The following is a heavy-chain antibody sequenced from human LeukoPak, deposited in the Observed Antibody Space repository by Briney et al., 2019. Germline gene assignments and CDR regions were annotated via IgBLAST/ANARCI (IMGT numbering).Heavy chain of an antibody. J-gene: IGHJ6*02. CDR1: GYTFTSYG. V-gene: IGHV1-18*01. CDR3: ARGITYGSGSYSPTYGMDV. Sequence: ASVKVSCTASGYTFTSYGISWVRQAPGQGLEWMGWISAYNGNTNYAQKLQGRVTMTTDTSTSTAYMELRSLRSDDTAVYYCARGITYGSGSYSPTYGMDVWGQGTTVTVSS. D-gene: IGHD3-10*01. CDR2: ISAYNGNT.